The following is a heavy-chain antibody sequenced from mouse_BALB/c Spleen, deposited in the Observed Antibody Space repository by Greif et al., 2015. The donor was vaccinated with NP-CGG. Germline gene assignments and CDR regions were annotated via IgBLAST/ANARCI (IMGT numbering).Heavy chain of an antibody. D-gene: IGHD1-1*01. V-gene: IGHV7-1*02. Sequence: EVKVVESGGGLVQPGGSLRLSCATSGFTFSDFYMEWVRQPPGKRLEWIAASRNKASDYTTEYSASVKGRFIVSRDTSQSILYLQMNALRAEDAAIYYCARDYYGSFDYWGQGTTLTVSS. CDR1: GFTFSDFY. J-gene: IGHJ2*01. CDR2: SRNKASDYTT. CDR3: ARDYYGSFDY.